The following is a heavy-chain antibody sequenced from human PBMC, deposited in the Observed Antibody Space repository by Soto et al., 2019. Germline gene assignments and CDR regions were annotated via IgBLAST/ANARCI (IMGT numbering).Heavy chain of an antibody. J-gene: IGHJ6*02. Sequence: SETLSLTCTVSGDSISSSGYYWSWLRQHPGKGLEWIGYIYYSGSTYYSPSLKSRVTISADMSKNQFPLELRSVTGADTAVYFCARDAPDYFYGMDVWGQGTTVTVSS. V-gene: IGHV4-31*03. CDR1: GDSISSSGYY. CDR2: IYYSGST. CDR3: ARDAPDYFYGMDV.